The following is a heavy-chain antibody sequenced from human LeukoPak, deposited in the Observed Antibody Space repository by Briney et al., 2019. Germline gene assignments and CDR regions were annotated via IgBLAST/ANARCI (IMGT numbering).Heavy chain of an antibody. CDR3: AVSATQGFDY. J-gene: IGHJ4*02. CDR2: IYYSGST. Sequence: SETLSLTCTVSGGSISSYYWSWLRQPPGKGLEWIGYIYYSGSTNYNPSLKSRVTISVDTSKNQFSLKLSSVTAADTAVYYCAVSATQGFDYWGQGTLVTVSS. V-gene: IGHV4-59*01. CDR1: GGSISSYY. D-gene: IGHD2-15*01.